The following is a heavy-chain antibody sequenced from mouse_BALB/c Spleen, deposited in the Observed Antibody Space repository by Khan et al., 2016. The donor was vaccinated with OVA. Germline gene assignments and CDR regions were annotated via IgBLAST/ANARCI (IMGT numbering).Heavy chain of an antibody. CDR2: ISSGGSYT. D-gene: IGHD1-1*01. CDR3: TRLAYYYNSEGCAY. J-gene: IGHJ3*01. CDR1: GFTFSTSG. Sequence: EVELVESGGDLVKPGGSLKLSCATSGFTFSTSGMSWVRQTPDKRLEWVAAISSGGSYTYYPGSVKGRFSISRAHANNTLYLQMSSLKSEDTAIYYCTRLAYYYNSEGCAYWGQETLVTVSA. V-gene: IGHV5-6*01.